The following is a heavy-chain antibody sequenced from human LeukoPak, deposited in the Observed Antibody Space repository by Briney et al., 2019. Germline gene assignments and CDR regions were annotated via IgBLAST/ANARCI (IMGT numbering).Heavy chain of an antibody. CDR1: GFTFSSYG. D-gene: IGHD2-8*01. V-gene: IGHV3-30*02. CDR2: IRFDGSNK. J-gene: IGHJ6*03. CDR3: VRVMGSSNYYYCMDV. Sequence: PGGSLRLSCAASGFTFSSYGMHWVRQAPGKGLEWVALIRFDGSNKYYADSVKGRFTIFRDNSKNTLYLQLSSLRAEDTAVYSCVRVMGSSNYYYCMDVWGEGTTVTVSS.